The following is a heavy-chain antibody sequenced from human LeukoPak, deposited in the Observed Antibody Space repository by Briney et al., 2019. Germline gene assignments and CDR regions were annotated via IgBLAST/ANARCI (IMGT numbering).Heavy chain of an antibody. Sequence: PSETLSLTCTVSGGSISSGDYYWSWIRQPPGKGLEWIGYIYYSGSTYYNPSLKSRVTISVDTSKNQFSLKLSSVTAADTAVYYCARVLADSTDAFDIWGQGTMVTVSS. V-gene: IGHV4-30-4*02. D-gene: IGHD2-15*01. CDR2: IYYSGST. CDR1: GGSISSGDYY. CDR3: ARVLADSTDAFDI. J-gene: IGHJ3*02.